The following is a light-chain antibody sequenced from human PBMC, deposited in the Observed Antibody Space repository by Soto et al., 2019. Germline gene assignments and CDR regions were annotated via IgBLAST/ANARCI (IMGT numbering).Light chain of an antibody. Sequence: DIQMTQSPSILSASIGDRVTISCRASQSISVWLAWYQQKPGKAPRVLIYKASTLESGVPSRFSGSGSGTEFTLTISCLQPDDAENYHCQQYNSYSQFTFGPGTKVDIK. V-gene: IGKV1-5*03. J-gene: IGKJ3*01. CDR3: QQYNSYSQFT. CDR1: QSISVW. CDR2: KAS.